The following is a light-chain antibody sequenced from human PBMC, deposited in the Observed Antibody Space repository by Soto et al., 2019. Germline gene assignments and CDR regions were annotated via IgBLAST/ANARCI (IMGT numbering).Light chain of an antibody. J-gene: IGLJ3*02. Sequence: QSVLTQPPSVYGSPGQRVTISGTGSSSHIGAAYDVHWYQQLPGTAPKLLIYGNFNRPSGVPVRFSGSTSCTSASLAITGLQAEDEADYYCHSYDISLIYGFGGWTHRTVL. CDR1: SSHIGAAYD. V-gene: IGLV1-40*01. CDR3: HSYDISLIYG. CDR2: GNF.